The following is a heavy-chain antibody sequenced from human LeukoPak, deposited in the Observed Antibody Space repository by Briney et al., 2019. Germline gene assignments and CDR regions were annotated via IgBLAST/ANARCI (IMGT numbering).Heavy chain of an antibody. CDR3: AREVATRNTLTFDY. V-gene: IGHV3-21*01. CDR2: ISSSSSYI. J-gene: IGHJ4*02. Sequence: GGSLRLSWAASGFTFSSYSMNWVRQAPGKGLEWVSSISSSSSYIDYADSVKGRFTISRDNAKNSLYLQMNSLRAEDTAVYYCAREVATRNTLTFDYWGQGTLVTVSS. CDR1: GFTFSSYS. D-gene: IGHD5-12*01.